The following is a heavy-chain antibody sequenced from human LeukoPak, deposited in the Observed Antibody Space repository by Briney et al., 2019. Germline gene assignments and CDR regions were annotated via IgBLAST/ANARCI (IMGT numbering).Heavy chain of an antibody. V-gene: IGHV3-23*01. CDR2: ISGSGGST. J-gene: IGHJ5*02. Sequence: PGGSLRLSCAASGFTFSSYAMSWVRQPPGKGLEWVSAISGSGGSTYYADSVKGRFTISRDNSKNTLYLQMNSLRAEDTAVYYCAKDPGSRGVINPRGWFDPWGQGTLVTVSS. D-gene: IGHD3-10*01. CDR1: GFTFSSYA. CDR3: AKDPGSRGVINPRGWFDP.